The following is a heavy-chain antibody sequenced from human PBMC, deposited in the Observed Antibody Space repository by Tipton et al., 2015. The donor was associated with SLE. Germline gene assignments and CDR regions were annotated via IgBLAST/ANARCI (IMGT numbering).Heavy chain of an antibody. CDR3: ARRAPGRHYFDY. V-gene: IGHV4-61*02. J-gene: IGHJ4*02. CDR1: GGSISSGSYY. D-gene: IGHD3-10*01. Sequence: TLSLTCTVSGGSISSGSYYWSWIRQPAGKGLEWIGRIYTGGSTNYNPSLKSRVTISVDTSKNQFSLKLSSVTAADTAVYYCARRAPGRHYFDYWGQGTLVTVSS. CDR2: IYTGGST.